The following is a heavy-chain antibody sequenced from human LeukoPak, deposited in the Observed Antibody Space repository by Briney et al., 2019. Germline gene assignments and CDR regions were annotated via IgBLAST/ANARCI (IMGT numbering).Heavy chain of an antibody. J-gene: IGHJ4*02. D-gene: IGHD4-23*01. CDR2: INPHSGGT. CDR3: ARAYDYGGNLVPFDY. Sequence: ASVKVSCKASGYTFTGYYMHWVRQAPGQGLEWMGWINPHSGGTNSAQNFQGRVTMTRDTSISTAYMELRRLRSDDTAVYYCARAYDYGGNLVPFDYWGQGTLVTVSS. CDR1: GYTFTGYY. V-gene: IGHV1-2*02.